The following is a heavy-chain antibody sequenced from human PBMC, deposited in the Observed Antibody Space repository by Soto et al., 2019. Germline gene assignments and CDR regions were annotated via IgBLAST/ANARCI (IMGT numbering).Heavy chain of an antibody. CDR2: IYYSGST. V-gene: IGHV4-39*01. Sequence: SETLSLTCTVSGGSISSSSYYWGWIRQPPGKGLEWIGSIYYSGSTYYNTSLKSRVTISVDTSKNQFSLKLSSMTATDTAVYYCARHKYDFWSGHNWFDPWGQGTLVTVSS. D-gene: IGHD3-3*01. J-gene: IGHJ5*02. CDR3: ARHKYDFWSGHNWFDP. CDR1: GGSISSSSYY.